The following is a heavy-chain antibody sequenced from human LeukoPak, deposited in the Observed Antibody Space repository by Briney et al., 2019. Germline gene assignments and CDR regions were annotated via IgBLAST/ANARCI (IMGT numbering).Heavy chain of an antibody. J-gene: IGHJ4*02. CDR1: GGTFSSYA. D-gene: IGHD5-18*01. CDR2: IIPILGIA. Sequence: SVKVSCKASGGTFSSYAISWVRQAPGQGLEWKGTIIPILGIADYAQKFQGGVTITADKSTSTAYMELSSLRSEDTAVYYCATHLNVDTAYSFLRDYYFDYWGQGTLVTVSS. CDR3: ATHLNVDTAYSFLRDYYFDY. V-gene: IGHV1-69*04.